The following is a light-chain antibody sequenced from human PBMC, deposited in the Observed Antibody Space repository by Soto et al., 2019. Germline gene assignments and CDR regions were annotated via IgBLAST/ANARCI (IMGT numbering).Light chain of an antibody. J-gene: IGKJ1*01. Sequence: EIVLTRSPGTLSLSPGERATLSCRASHSISDTLAWYQHKAGQTPRLLIYGASSRATGIPDRFSGSGSGTDFTLTISGLEPDDLAVYYCLQYGSSPRTFGRGTKVDIK. V-gene: IGKV3-20*01. CDR1: HSISDT. CDR3: LQYGSSPRT. CDR2: GAS.